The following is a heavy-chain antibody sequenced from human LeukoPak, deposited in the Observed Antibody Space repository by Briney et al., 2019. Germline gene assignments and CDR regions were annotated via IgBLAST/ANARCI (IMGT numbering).Heavy chain of an antibody. J-gene: IGHJ4*02. D-gene: IGHD2/OR15-2a*01. CDR2: ISYDGSNK. V-gene: IGHV3-30*04. CDR1: GFTFSSYA. Sequence: GGSLRLSCAASGFTFSSYAMHWVRQAPGKGLEWVAVISYDGSNKYYADSVKGRFTISRDNSKNTLYLQMNGLRAEDTAVYYCAKGPLLWDWGQGTLVTVSS. CDR3: AKGPLLWD.